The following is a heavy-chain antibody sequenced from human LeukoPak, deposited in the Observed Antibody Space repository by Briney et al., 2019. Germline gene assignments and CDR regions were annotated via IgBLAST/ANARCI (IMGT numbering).Heavy chain of an antibody. CDR3: AILYRINQRDGDAFDI. Sequence: SETLSLTCTVSGGSNSSSSYYWGWIRQPPGKGLEWIGSIYYSGSTYYNPSLKSRVTISVDTSKNQFSLKLSSVTAADTAVYYCAILYRINQRDGDAFDIWGQGTMVTVSS. J-gene: IGHJ3*02. V-gene: IGHV4-39*01. CDR1: GGSNSSSSYY. D-gene: IGHD5-24*01. CDR2: IYYSGST.